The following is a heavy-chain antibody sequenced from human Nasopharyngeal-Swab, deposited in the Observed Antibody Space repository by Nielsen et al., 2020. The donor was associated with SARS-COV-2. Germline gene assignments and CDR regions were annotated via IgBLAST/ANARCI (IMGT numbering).Heavy chain of an antibody. D-gene: IGHD3-9*01. J-gene: IGHJ3*02. CDR3: ARVLTGPHDAFDI. Sequence: WIRQPPGKGLEWIGYPYYSGSTFYNPSLKSRATISLDTSKNQLSLKLNSVTAADTAVYYCARVLTGPHDAFDIWGQGTMVTVSS. V-gene: IGHV4-59*01. CDR2: PYYSGST.